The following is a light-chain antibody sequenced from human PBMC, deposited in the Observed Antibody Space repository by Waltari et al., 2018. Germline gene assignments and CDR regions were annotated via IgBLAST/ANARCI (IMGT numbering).Light chain of an antibody. J-gene: IGKJ1*01. CDR3: MQGTHWPPT. Sequence: EVVLAQSPLSLPVTLGQPASISCRSSQHLVNTDGNIYLNWFHQRPGQSPRRLIYKVSNRDSGVPDRFSGSGSGTDFTLKISRLEADDVGVYFCMQGTHWPPTFGQGTKVEIK. CDR2: KVS. V-gene: IGKV2-30*01. CDR1: QHLVNTDGNIY.